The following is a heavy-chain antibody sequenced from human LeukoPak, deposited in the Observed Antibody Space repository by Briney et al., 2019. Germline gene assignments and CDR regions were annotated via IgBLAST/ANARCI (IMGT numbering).Heavy chain of an antibody. V-gene: IGHV4-59*02. CDR3: TRGHWGLQS. CDR1: GASVTDYY. J-gene: IGHJ5*02. D-gene: IGHD7-27*01. CDR2: IHHSGNS. Sequence: SETLSLTCTVSGASVTDYYWSWIRQSPGKGLEWISYIHHSGNSDYNPSLRSRVTTSLDTSKNQFSLNLISVTAADTAVYYFTRGHWGLQSWSQGTLVTVSS.